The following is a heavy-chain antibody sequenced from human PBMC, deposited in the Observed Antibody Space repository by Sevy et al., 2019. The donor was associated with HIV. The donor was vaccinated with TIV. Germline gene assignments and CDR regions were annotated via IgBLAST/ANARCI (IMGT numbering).Heavy chain of an antibody. CDR2: FDPEDGET. D-gene: IGHD3-22*01. V-gene: IGHV1-24*01. CDR1: GYTLTKLC. Sequence: ASVKVSCKVSGYTLTKLCMHWVRQAPGKGLEWMGSFDPEDGETIYAQKFQGRLTMTEDTSTDTAYMDLSSLRSEDTAVYFCATTKDYYESSGSPFDYWGQGTVVTVSS. CDR3: ATTKDYYESSGSPFDY. J-gene: IGHJ4*02.